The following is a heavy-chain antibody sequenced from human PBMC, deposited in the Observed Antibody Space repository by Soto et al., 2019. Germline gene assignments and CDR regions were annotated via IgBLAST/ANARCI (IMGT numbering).Heavy chain of an antibody. CDR1: GFTFSSYA. CDR3: ARSYDSSGYYRNPPFDY. CDR2: ISYDGSNK. D-gene: IGHD3-22*01. Sequence: GGSLRLSCAASGFTFSSYAMHWVRQAPGKGLEWVAVISYDGSNKYYADSVKGRFTISRDNSKNTLYLQMNSLRAEDTAVYYCARSYDSSGYYRNPPFDYWGQGTLVTVSS. J-gene: IGHJ4*02. V-gene: IGHV3-30-3*01.